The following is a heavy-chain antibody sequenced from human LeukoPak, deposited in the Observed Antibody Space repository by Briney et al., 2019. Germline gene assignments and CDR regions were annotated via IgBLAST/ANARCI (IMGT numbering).Heavy chain of an antibody. V-gene: IGHV1-2*06. CDR2: INPNSGDT. Sequence: ASVKVSCKASGYTFGDFYLHWVRQAPGQGLEWMGRINPNSGDTNYAQKFQGRVTMTRDTSINIAYVELNRLRSDDTAVYFCARDLSRSSSGLLGYYFFSGMGVWGQGTTVTVSS. D-gene: IGHD6-6*01. CDR3: ARDLSRSSSGLLGYYFFSGMGV. CDR1: GYTFGDFY. J-gene: IGHJ6*02.